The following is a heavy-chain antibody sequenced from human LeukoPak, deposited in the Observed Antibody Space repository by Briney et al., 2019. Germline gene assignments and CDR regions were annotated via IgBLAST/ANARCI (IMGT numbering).Heavy chain of an antibody. J-gene: IGHJ4*02. CDR2: INPNSGGT. Sequence: ASVKVSCKASGYTSTGYYMHWVRQAPGQGLEWMGWINPNSGGTNYAQKFQGRVTMTRDTSISTAYMELSRLRSDDTAVYYCARLVPHYYDSSGFWGQGTLVTVSS. CDR1: GYTSTGYY. D-gene: IGHD3-22*01. CDR3: ARLVPHYYDSSGF. V-gene: IGHV1-2*02.